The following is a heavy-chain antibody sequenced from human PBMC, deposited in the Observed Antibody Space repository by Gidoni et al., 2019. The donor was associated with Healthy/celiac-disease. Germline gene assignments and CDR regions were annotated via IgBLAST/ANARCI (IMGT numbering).Heavy chain of an antibody. CDR2: ISGSGGST. V-gene: IGHV3-23*01. Sequence: EVQLLESGGGLVQPGGSLRLSCAASGFTLSSYAMSWVRQAPGKGLEWVSAISGSGGSTYYADSVKGRFTISRDNSKNTLYLQMNSLRAEDTAVYYCAKGRSGSYYWALDYWGQGTLVTVSS. CDR1: GFTLSSYA. J-gene: IGHJ4*02. CDR3: AKGRSGSYYWALDY. D-gene: IGHD1-26*01.